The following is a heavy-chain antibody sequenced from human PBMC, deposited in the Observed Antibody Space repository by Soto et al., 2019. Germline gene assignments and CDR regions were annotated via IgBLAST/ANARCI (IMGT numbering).Heavy chain of an antibody. V-gene: IGHV6-1*01. J-gene: IGHJ1*01. CDR2: TYYRSKWYN. Sequence: LTVTCAISGESGSKNCAAWDSIRQSPSRGLEWLGRTYYRSKWYNDYAVSVKSRITINPDTSKNQFSLQLNSVTPEDTAVYYCAREYFDWLLPWRFQHWGQGTLVTVSS. CDR1: GESGSKNCAA. D-gene: IGHD3-9*01. CDR3: AREYFDWLLPWRFQH.